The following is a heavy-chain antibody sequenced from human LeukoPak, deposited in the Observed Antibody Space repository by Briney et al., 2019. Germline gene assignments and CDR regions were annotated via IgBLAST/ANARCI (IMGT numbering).Heavy chain of an antibody. CDR3: ARDYSSSWYNWFDP. Sequence: GGSLRLSCAASGFTFSSYGMHWVRQAPGKGLEWVAVISYDGSNKYYADSVKGRFTISRDNSNNTLYLQMNSLRAEDTAVYYCARDYSSSWYNWFDPWGQGTLVTVSS. CDR1: GFTFSSYG. V-gene: IGHV3-30*03. D-gene: IGHD6-13*01. CDR2: ISYDGSNK. J-gene: IGHJ5*02.